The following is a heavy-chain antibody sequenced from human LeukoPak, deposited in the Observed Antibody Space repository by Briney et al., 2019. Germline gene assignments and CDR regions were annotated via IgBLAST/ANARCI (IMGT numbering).Heavy chain of an antibody. CDR2: IYSSGRT. CDR1: GGSISSYY. D-gene: IGHD3-10*01. J-gene: IGHJ5*02. Sequence: SETLSLTCTVSGGSISSYYWTWIRRPPGKGLEWIGYIYSSGRTNYNPSLKSQVTMSVDTSKNQFSLKVISVTAADTAVYYCARLSAGFNGSYWFDPWGQGTLVTVSS. V-gene: IGHV4-4*09. CDR3: ARLSAGFNGSYWFDP.